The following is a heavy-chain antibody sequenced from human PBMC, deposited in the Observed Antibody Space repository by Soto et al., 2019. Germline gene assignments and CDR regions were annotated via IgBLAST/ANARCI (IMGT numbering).Heavy chain of an antibody. CDR2: INQDGSEK. CDR1: GFIFSYYS. Sequence: PGGSLRLSCAASGFIFSYYSMDWVRQTPGKGLEWVANINQDGSEKNYVDSVKGRFTIYRDNAKNSLYLQMSSLKAEDSALYYCSRSLNSWGQGTLVTVSS. J-gene: IGHJ4*02. CDR3: SRSLNS. V-gene: IGHV3-7*01.